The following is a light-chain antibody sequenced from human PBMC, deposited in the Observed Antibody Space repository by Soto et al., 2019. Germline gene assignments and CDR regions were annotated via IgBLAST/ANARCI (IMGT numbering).Light chain of an antibody. CDR1: SSNVGSYNY. CDR3: SSFTNSNTYV. V-gene: IGLV2-14*01. CDR2: DVS. Sequence: QSDLNKPASVSRFPGQSITLTCPRTSSNVGSYNYVSWYQQHPSKAPKLMIHDVSNRPSGVSNRFSGSKSGNTASLTISGLQAEDEADYYCSSFTNSNTYVFGTGTKVTVL. J-gene: IGLJ1*01.